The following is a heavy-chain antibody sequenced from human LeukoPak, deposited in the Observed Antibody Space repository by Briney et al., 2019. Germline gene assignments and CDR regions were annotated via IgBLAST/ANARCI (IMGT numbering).Heavy chain of an antibody. CDR3: AREGYYDSSGPHDAFDI. V-gene: IGHV1-2*02. CDR2: INPNSGGA. CDR1: GYTFTGYY. Sequence: ASVKVSCKASGYTFTGYYMHWVRQAPGQGLEWMGWINPNSGGANYAQKFQGRVTMTRDTSISTAYMELSRLRSDDTAVYYCAREGYYDSSGPHDAFDIWGQGTMVTVSS. J-gene: IGHJ3*02. D-gene: IGHD3-22*01.